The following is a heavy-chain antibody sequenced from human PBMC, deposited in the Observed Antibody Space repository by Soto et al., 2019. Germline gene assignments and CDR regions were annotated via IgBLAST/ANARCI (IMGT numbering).Heavy chain of an antibody. V-gene: IGHV4-59*08. CDR3: ARQNWCTDVPYYDSSGPPDWSFDI. J-gene: IGHJ3*02. CDR1: GGSISIYY. Sequence: PSETLSLTCTVSGGSISIYYWSWIRQPPGKGLEGIGYIYYSGSTNYNPSLKSRFTISVDTSKNQFSLKLSSVTAADTAVYYCARQNWCTDVPYYDSSGPPDWSFDIWGQGTMVTVSS. D-gene: IGHD3-22*01. CDR2: IYYSGST.